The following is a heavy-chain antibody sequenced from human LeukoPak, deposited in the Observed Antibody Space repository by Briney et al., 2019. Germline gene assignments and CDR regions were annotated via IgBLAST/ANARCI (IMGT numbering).Heavy chain of an antibody. CDR3: ARLVCGGGSCAAEVDY. CDR2: IYYSGST. J-gene: IGHJ4*02. Sequence: SETLSLTCIVSGGSISSSNSYWGWIRQPPGKGLEWIGSIYYSGSTYYNPSLKSRVTIFLDTSKNQFSLKLSSVTAADTAVYYYARLVCGGGSCAAEVDYWGQGTLVTVSS. V-gene: IGHV4-39*01. D-gene: IGHD2-15*01. CDR1: GGSISSSNSY.